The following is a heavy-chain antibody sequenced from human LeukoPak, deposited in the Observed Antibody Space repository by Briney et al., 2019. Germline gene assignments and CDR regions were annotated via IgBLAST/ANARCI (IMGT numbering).Heavy chain of an antibody. V-gene: IGHV1-69*13. CDR3: ARARYCGGDCYSNWFDP. D-gene: IGHD2-21*02. J-gene: IGHJ5*02. Sequence: ASVKVSCKASGGTFSSYAISWVRQAPGQGLEWMGGIIPIFGTASYAQKFQGRVTITADESTSTAYMELSSLRSEDTAVYYCARARYCGGDCYSNWFDPWGQGTLVTVSS. CDR1: GGTFSSYA. CDR2: IIPIFGTA.